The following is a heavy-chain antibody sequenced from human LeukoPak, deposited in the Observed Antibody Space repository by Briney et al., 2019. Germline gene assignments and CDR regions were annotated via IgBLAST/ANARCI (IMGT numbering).Heavy chain of an antibody. CDR3: ARDPCHGALDY. CDR1: GFTFSSYA. Sequence: GGSLRLSCAASGFTFSSYAMSWVRQAPGKGLEWVSDIRGSGGSTYYADSVKGRFTISRDNSKNMLYLQMNSLRAEDTAVYYCARDPCHGALDYWGQGALVTVSS. CDR2: IRGSGGST. V-gene: IGHV3-23*01. D-gene: IGHD2-2*01. J-gene: IGHJ4*02.